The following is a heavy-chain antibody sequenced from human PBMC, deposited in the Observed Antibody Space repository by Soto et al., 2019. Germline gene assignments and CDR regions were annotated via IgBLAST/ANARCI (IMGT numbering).Heavy chain of an antibody. J-gene: IGHJ5*01. V-gene: IGHV3-23*01. CDR2: INSGGDRR. Sequence: PGGSLRLSCAASGFTFSNYAMNWVRQAPGKGLEWVSFINSGGDRRYYPDSAQGRFTISRDNSKNTLYLQINSLRAGDTAIYYCAKSAVLPAAPGWFDSWGQGIQVTVSS. CDR1: GFTFSNYA. CDR3: AKSAVLPAAPGWFDS. D-gene: IGHD2-8*02.